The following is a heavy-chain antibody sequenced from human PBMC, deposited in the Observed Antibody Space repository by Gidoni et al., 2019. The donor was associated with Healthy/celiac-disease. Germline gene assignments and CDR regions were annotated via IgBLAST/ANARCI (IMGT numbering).Heavy chain of an antibody. CDR2: IIPIFGTA. V-gene: IGHV1-69*01. Sequence: QVQLVQSGAEVQKPGSSVKVSCKASGGTFSSYAISWVRQAPGQGLEWMGGIIPIFGTANYAQKFQGRVTITADESTSTAYMELSSLRSEDTAVYYCARDGLREMATITYYFDYWGQGTLVTVSS. D-gene: IGHD5-12*01. CDR3: ARDGLREMATITYYFDY. CDR1: GGTFSSYA. J-gene: IGHJ4*02.